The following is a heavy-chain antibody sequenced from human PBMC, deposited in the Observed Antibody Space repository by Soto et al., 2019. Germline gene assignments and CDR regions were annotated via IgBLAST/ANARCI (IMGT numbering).Heavy chain of an antibody. D-gene: IGHD6-19*01. J-gene: IGHJ5*02. CDR1: GFTFSSYW. CDR2: IKQDGSEK. Sequence: EVQLVESGGGLVQPGGSLRLSCAASGFTFSSYWMSWVRQAPGKGLEWVANIKQDGSEKYYVDSVKGRFTISRDNAKNSLYLQMNSLRAEDTAVYYCARGYRIAVAGNPWFDPWGQGTLVTVSS. CDR3: ARGYRIAVAGNPWFDP. V-gene: IGHV3-7*05.